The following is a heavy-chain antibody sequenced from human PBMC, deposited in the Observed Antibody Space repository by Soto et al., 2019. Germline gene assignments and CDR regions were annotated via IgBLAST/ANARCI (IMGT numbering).Heavy chain of an antibody. J-gene: IGHJ5*02. V-gene: IGHV1-69*13. D-gene: IGHD3-16*01. Sequence: VASVKVSCKASGGTFSSYAISWVRQAPGQGLEWMGGIIPIFGTANYAQKFQGRVTITADESTSTAYMELSSLRSEDTAVYYCARDLGGPWRANWFDPWGQGTLVTVSS. CDR2: IIPIFGTA. CDR3: ARDLGGPWRANWFDP. CDR1: GGTFSSYA.